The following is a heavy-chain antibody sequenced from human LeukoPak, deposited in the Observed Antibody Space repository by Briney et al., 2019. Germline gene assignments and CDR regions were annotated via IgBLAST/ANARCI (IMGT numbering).Heavy chain of an antibody. V-gene: IGHV1-3*01. D-gene: IGHD3-9*01. CDR2: INAGNGNT. CDR1: GYTFTTYA. CDR3: AREHDVLTGYSLDY. Sequence: GASVKVSCKSSGYTFTTYAIHWVRQAPGQRLDYMGSINAGNGNTKYSQNFQGRVTITRDTSASTAYMELSSLRSEDTAVYYCAREHDVLTGYSLDYWGQGTLVTVSS. J-gene: IGHJ4*02.